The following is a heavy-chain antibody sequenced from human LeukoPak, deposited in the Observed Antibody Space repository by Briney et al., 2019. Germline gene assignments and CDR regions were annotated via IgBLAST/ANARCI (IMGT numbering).Heavy chain of an antibody. CDR2: IYYSGST. J-gene: IGHJ4*02. CDR3: ARDGGNWNDKPFDY. CDR1: GGSISSSSYY. D-gene: IGHD1-1*01. Sequence: SETLSLTCTVSGGSISSSSYYWGWIRQPPGKGLEWIGSIYYSGSTYYNPSLKSRVTISVDTSKNQFSLKLSSVTAADTAVYYCARDGGNWNDKPFDYWGQGTLVTVSS. V-gene: IGHV4-39*07.